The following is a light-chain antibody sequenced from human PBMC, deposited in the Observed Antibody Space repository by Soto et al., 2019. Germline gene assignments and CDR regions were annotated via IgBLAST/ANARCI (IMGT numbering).Light chain of an antibody. CDR1: QSVSSTY. Sequence: DIVLISSPATPSLSPGEGATLSCGASQSVSSTYLGWYQQKPGLAPRLLIYDVSKRFTGIPDRFSGSGSGTDFTLTISRLQPEDFTVYSCQEYGTLLTCGAEPKVDIK. CDR3: QEYGTLLT. J-gene: IGKJ4*01. CDR2: DVS. V-gene: IGKV3D-20*01.